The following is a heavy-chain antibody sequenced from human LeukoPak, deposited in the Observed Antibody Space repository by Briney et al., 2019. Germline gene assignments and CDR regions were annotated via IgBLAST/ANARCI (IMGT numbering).Heavy chain of an antibody. CDR3: ARDVQIAAAGTGLCDY. CDR2: IIPILGIA. CDR1: GGTFSSYA. J-gene: IGHJ4*02. Sequence: ASVKVSCKASGGTFSSYAISWVRQAPGQGLEWMGRIIPILGIANYAQKFQGRVTITADKSTSTAYMELSSLRSEDTAVYYCARDVQIAAAGTGLCDYWGQGTLVTVSS. V-gene: IGHV1-69*04. D-gene: IGHD6-13*01.